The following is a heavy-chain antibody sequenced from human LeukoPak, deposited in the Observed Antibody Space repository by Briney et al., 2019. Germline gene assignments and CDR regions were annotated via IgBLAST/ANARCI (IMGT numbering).Heavy chain of an antibody. J-gene: IGHJ3*02. D-gene: IGHD2-2*01. CDR2: ISSNGGST. Sequence: GGSLRLSCAASGFTFSSYAMHWVRQAPGKGLEYVSAISSNGGSTYYANSVKGRFTISRDNSKNTLYLQMGSLRAEDMAVYYCARLGYCSSTSCRDAFDIWGQGTMVTVSS. V-gene: IGHV3-64*01. CDR3: ARLGYCSSTSCRDAFDI. CDR1: GFTFSSYA.